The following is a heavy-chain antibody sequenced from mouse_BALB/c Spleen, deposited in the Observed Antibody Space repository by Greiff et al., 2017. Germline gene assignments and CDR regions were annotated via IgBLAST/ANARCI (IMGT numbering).Heavy chain of an antibody. J-gene: IGHJ4*01. CDR1: GFTFSDYY. Sequence: EVQVVESGGGLVKPGGSLKLSCAASGFTFSDYYMYWVRQTPEKRLEWVATISDGGSYTYYPDSVKGRFTISRDNAKNNLYLQMSSLKSEDTAMYYCARDRGYDGDYYAMDYWGQGTSVTVSS. V-gene: IGHV5-4*02. CDR3: ARDRGYDGDYYAMDY. D-gene: IGHD2-14*01. CDR2: ISDGGSYT.